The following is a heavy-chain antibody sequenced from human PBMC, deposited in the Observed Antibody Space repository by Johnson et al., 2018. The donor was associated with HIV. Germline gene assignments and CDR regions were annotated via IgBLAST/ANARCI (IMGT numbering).Heavy chain of an antibody. CDR3: AEALLLTTATSRDAFDI. V-gene: IGHV3-30*02. CDR2: IRYDGSNK. CDR1: GFTFSSYG. D-gene: IGHD4-17*01. J-gene: IGHJ3*02. Sequence: QMLLVESGGGLVQPGGSLRLSCAASGFTFSSYGMHWVRQAPGKGLEWVAFIRYDGSNKYYADSVKGRFTISRDNSKNTLYLQMNSLRAEDTAVYYCAEALLLTTATSRDAFDIWGQGTMVTVSS.